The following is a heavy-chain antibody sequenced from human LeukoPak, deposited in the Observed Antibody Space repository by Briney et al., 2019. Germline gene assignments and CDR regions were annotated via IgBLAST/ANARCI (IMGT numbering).Heavy chain of an antibody. CDR1: GDSFSSYH. D-gene: IGHD3-16*01. J-gene: IGHJ1*01. V-gene: IGHV4-59*01. Sequence: SETLSLTCTVSVSGDSFSSYHWSWLRQPPGKGLEWIGYISSSGSTSYNTSLKSRVTISVDTSKNQFSLKLSSVAAADTAVYYCARVGRGDHTWGSYSCDHWGQGTLVSVSS. CDR2: ISSSGST. CDR3: ARVGRGDHTWGSYSCDH.